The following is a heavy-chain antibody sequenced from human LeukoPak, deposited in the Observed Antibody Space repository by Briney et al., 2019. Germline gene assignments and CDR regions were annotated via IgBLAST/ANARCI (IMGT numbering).Heavy chain of an antibody. V-gene: IGHV4-4*02. CDR1: GGSISSTNW. CDR3: ARSQDVDVVTTHRPFDI. CDR2: IYPSGST. J-gene: IGHJ3*02. D-gene: IGHD5-12*01. Sequence: PSETLSLTCAVSGGSISSTNWWNWVRPPPGKGLEWIGEIYPSGSTYYNPSLKSRVTISVDKSKNQFSLKLSSVTAADTALYYCARSQDVDVVTTHRPFDIWGQGTVVTVSS.